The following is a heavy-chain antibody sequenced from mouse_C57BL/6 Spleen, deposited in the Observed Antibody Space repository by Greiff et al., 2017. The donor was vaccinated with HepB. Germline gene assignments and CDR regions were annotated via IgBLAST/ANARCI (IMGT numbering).Heavy chain of an antibody. CDR2: IYPGDGDT. CDR1: GYAFSSSW. J-gene: IGHJ2*01. Sequence: VQLQQSGPELVKPGASVKISCKASGYAFSSSWMNWVKQRPGKGLEWIGRIYPGDGDTNYNGKFKGKATLTADKSSSTAYMQLSSLSSEDSAVYFCAWLRDYWGQGTTLTVSS. CDR3: AWLRDY. D-gene: IGHD2-2*01. V-gene: IGHV1-82*01.